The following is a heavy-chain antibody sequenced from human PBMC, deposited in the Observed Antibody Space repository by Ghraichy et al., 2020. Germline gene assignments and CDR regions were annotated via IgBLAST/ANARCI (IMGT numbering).Heavy chain of an antibody. D-gene: IGHD2/OR15-2a*01. Sequence: ETLSLTCAASGFTFSSYAMSWVRQAPGKGLEWVSAFSGSGGDTYYADSVKGRFTISRDNSKNTLYLQMNSLRAEDTAIYYCAKDSPRNIPDYWGQGTLVTVSS. J-gene: IGHJ4*02. CDR2: FSGSGGDT. V-gene: IGHV3-23*01. CDR3: AKDSPRNIPDY. CDR1: GFTFSSYA.